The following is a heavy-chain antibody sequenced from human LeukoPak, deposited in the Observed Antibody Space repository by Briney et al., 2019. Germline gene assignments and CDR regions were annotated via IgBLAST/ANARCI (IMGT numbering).Heavy chain of an antibody. J-gene: IGHJ4*02. CDR1: GFTFSSYG. CDR2: ISYDGSNK. Sequence: PGGSLRLSCAASGFTFSSYGMHWVRQAPGKGLEWVAVISYDGSNKYYADSVKGRFTISRDNSKNTLYLQMNSLRAEDTAVYYCAKELSGLIVVVTNYFDYWGQGTLVTVSS. V-gene: IGHV3-30*18. D-gene: IGHD2-21*02. CDR3: AKELSGLIVVVTNYFDY.